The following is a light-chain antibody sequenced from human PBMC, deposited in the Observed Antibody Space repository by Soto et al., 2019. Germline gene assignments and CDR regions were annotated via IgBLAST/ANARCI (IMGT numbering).Light chain of an antibody. CDR1: QGVNSN. Sequence: EIVMTQSPATLSVSPGERATLSCRASQGVNSNLAWYQQKPGQAPRILIYGASTRATAIPARFSGSGSGTEFTLSISSLQSEDFAVYYCQQYNDWPRTFGGGTKVDIK. CDR2: GAS. V-gene: IGKV3-15*01. CDR3: QQYNDWPRT. J-gene: IGKJ4*01.